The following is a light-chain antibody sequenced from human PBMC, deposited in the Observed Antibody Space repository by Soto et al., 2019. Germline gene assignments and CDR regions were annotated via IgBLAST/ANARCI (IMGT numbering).Light chain of an antibody. V-gene: IGKV3-15*01. CDR2: GAS. CDR3: QRYNACPIS. Sequence: EIVMTQSPATLSVSPGDRATLSCRAGQSVSSNLAWYQQKPGQAPRLPIYGASTRASGIPARFSGSGSGTEFTLTISSLQSEDFAVYYCQRYNACPISFAQGTRLDIK. CDR1: QSVSSN. J-gene: IGKJ5*01.